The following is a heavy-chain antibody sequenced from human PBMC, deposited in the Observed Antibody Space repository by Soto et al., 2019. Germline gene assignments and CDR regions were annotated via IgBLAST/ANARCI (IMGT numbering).Heavy chain of an antibody. CDR1: GYTFTGYY. CDR2: INPNSGGT. V-gene: IGHV1-2*04. D-gene: IGHD7-27*01. CDR3: ASSQGFSNIDFDP. Sequence: ASVKVSCKASGYTFTGYYIHWVRQAPGQGLEWMGWINPNSGGTNFAQKFQGWVAMTRDTSISTAYMDLTRLTSDDTAMYYCASSQGFSNIDFDPWGQGTLVIVSS. J-gene: IGHJ5*02.